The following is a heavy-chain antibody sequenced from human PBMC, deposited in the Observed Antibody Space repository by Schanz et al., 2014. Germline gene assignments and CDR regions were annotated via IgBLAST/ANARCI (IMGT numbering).Heavy chain of an antibody. CDR3: ARENKDYDSILNKFFHYGLDL. D-gene: IGHD3-3*02. CDR1: GGTFSSYT. V-gene: IGHV1-69*08. CDR2: IIPILGIG. Sequence: QVQLVQSGAEVKKPGSSVKVSCKASGGTFSSYTISWVRQAPGQGPEWMGRIIPILGIGNDAQKFQGRVTITADKSTSTANMELSRLRSDDTAVYYCARENKDYDSILNKFFHYGLDLWGQGTTVTVSS. J-gene: IGHJ6*02.